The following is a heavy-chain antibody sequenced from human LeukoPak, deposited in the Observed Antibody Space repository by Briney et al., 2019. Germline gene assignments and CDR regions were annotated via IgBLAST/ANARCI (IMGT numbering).Heavy chain of an antibody. CDR3: AREVEMATQFDY. CDR1: GGSISTHY. J-gene: IGHJ4*02. CDR2: LSTTGNT. Sequence: PSETLSLTCTVSGGSISTHYWSWIRQPAGKGLEWIGRLSTTGNTNYNPSLKSRVTMSVDTSKNQFSLKLSSVTAANTAVYYCAREVEMATQFDYWGQGTLVTVSS. D-gene: IGHD5-24*01. V-gene: IGHV4-4*07.